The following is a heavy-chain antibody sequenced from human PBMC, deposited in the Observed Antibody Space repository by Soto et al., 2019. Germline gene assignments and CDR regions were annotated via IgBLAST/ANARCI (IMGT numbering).Heavy chain of an antibody. Sequence: QVQLVQSGAEVKKPGASVKVTCKASAYTFTSYGITWVRQAPGQGLEWVGWISAYNGNSNYAQKYEGRVTMTTDTSTSTAYMELSSLRSDDTAVYYCARIADCSTTSCSFLSRFHVRGYYYYYGLDVWGQGTTVTVSS. CDR2: ISAYNGNS. V-gene: IGHV1-18*04. D-gene: IGHD2-2*01. CDR1: AYTFTSYG. J-gene: IGHJ6*02. CDR3: ARIADCSTTSCSFLSRFHVRGYYYYYGLDV.